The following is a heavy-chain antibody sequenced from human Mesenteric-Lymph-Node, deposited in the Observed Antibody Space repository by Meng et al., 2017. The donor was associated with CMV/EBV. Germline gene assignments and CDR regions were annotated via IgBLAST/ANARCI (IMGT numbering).Heavy chain of an antibody. CDR3: AKASGGYYWGYYYYGMDV. D-gene: IGHD3-3*01. V-gene: IGHV3-23*01. CDR1: GFTFNTYT. J-gene: IGHJ6*02. Sequence: GESLKISCAASGFTFNTYTMSWVRQVPGKGPEWISAISDRGDRTSFADSVTGRFTISRDNSKNTLYLEMNALRVEDTAVYYCAKASGGYYWGYYYYGMDVWGQGTTVTVSS. CDR2: ISDRGDRT.